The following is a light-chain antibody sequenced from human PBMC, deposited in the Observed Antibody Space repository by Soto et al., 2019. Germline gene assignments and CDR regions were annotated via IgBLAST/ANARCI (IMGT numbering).Light chain of an antibody. V-gene: IGLV2-14*01. Sequence: QSALTQPASVSGSHGQSITISCTGTSSDVGGYNYVSWYQQHPGKAPKLMIYEVSNRPSGVSNRSSGSKSGNTASLTISGLQAEDEAEYYCSSYTSSSTPVVFGGGTKLTV. J-gene: IGLJ2*01. CDR1: SSDVGGYNY. CDR2: EVS. CDR3: SSYTSSSTPVV.